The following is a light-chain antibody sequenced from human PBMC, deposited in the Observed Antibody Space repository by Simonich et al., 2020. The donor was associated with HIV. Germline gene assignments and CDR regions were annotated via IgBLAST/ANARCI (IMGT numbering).Light chain of an antibody. CDR3: MQALQTPRT. CDR1: QSLLHSNGYTY. V-gene: IGKV2-28*01. Sequence: DIVMTQSPLSLPVTPGEPASISCRSSQSLLHSNGYTYLDWYLQKPGQSPQLLIYLGSNRASGVPDRFSGRGSGTDFTLKISRVEAEDVGVYYCMQALQTPRTFGQGTKVEIK. CDR2: LGS. J-gene: IGKJ1*01.